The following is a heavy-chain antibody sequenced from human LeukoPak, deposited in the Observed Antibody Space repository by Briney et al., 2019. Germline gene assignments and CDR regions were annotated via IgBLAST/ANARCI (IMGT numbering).Heavy chain of an antibody. V-gene: IGHV4-39*01. J-gene: IGHJ4*02. CDR2: VYYSGNT. CDR1: GGSISSYY. D-gene: IGHD2-15*01. Sequence: SETLSLTCTVSGGSISSYYWSWIRQPPGKGLEWIGSVYYSGNTYYKPSLRSRVTISVDTSKNKFSLRLSSVTATDTAVYYCARLSSCDSEFDYWGQGTLVTVSS. CDR3: ARLSSCDSEFDY.